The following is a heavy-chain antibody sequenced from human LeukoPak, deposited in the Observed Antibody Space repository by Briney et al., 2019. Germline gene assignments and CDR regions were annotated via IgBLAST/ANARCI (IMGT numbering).Heavy chain of an antibody. CDR1: GFTFSDYY. V-gene: IGHV3-11*01. J-gene: IGHJ4*02. D-gene: IGHD5-18*01. CDR3: ARATAADTAMIYFDH. CDR2: ISSSGNII. Sequence: GGSLRLSCAASGFTFSDYYMSWIRQAPGKGLEWVSYISSSGNIIYSADSVKGRFTISRDNAKNSLYLQINSLRAEDTAVYYCARATAADTAMIYFDHWGQGTLVTVSS.